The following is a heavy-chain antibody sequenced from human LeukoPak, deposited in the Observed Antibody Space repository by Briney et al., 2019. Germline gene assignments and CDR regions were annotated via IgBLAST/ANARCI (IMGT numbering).Heavy chain of an antibody. CDR3: ARARTHFWSQHFDY. CDR1: GFTVSSNY. V-gene: IGHV3-53*01. Sequence: PGGSLRLSCAASGFTVSSNYMSWVRQAPGKGLEWVSVIYSGGSTYYADSVKGRFTISRDNSKNTLYLQMNSLRAEDTAVYYCARARTHFWSQHFDYWGQGTLVTVSS. D-gene: IGHD3-3*02. J-gene: IGHJ4*02. CDR2: IYSGGST.